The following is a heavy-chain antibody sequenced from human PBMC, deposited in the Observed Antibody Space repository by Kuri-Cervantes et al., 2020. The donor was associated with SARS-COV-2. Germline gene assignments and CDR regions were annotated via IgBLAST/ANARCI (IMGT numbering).Heavy chain of an antibody. J-gene: IGHJ6*02. Sequence: LSLTCASSGFTFRISSTNCVRQAPGKGLEWVSSLSSSSSYIYYSDSVNGRFAISRDNAKNSLYLQMNSLRAEDTIVYYCAIEPYSSSCYRYYYGMDVWGPGTTVTVFS. CDR1: GFTFRISS. V-gene: IGHV3-21*01. D-gene: IGHD6-13*01. CDR3: AIEPYSSSCYRYYYGMDV. CDR2: LSSSSSYI.